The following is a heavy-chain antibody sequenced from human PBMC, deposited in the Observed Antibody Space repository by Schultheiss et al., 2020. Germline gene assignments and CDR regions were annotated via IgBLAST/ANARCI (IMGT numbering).Heavy chain of an antibody. CDR2: ISSSSSYT. V-gene: IGHV3-11*06. CDR3: ASGVDYGDYAVGY. D-gene: IGHD4-17*01. J-gene: IGHJ4*02. Sequence: GESLKISCAASGFTFSDYYMSWIRQAPGKGLEWVSYISSSSSYTNYADSVKGRFTISRDNAKNSLYLQMNSLRAEDTAVYYCASGVDYGDYAVGYWGQGTLVTVSS. CDR1: GFTFSDYY.